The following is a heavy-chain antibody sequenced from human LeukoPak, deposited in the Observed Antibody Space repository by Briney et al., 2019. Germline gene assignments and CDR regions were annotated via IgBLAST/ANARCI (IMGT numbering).Heavy chain of an antibody. J-gene: IGHJ4*02. Sequence: GGSLRLSCAASGFTFSSFSMNWVRQAPGMGLEWVSSMSETGSRQFYTDSVKGRFSISRDNAKNSVYLHLNSLKVEDTAIYYCARATYEDTALDYWGQGTLVTVSS. V-gene: IGHV3-21*06. CDR2: MSETGSRQ. D-gene: IGHD5-18*01. CDR1: GFTFSSFS. CDR3: ARATYEDTALDY.